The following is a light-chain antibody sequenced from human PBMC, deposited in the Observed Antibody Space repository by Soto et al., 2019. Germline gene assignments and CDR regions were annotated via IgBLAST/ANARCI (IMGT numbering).Light chain of an antibody. CDR3: QQRSNWLLT. CDR1: QSVSSN. J-gene: IGKJ4*01. V-gene: IGKV3-11*01. CDR2: DAS. Sequence: EIVMKQSAATLSVYPGERATLSCRASQSVSSNLAWYQQKPGQAPRLLISDASTRATGTPARFSGSGSGTDFTLTISSLEPEEFAVYDCQQRSNWLLTVGGLTKVDIK.